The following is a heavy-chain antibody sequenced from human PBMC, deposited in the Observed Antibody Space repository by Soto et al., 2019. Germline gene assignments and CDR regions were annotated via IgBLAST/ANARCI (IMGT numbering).Heavy chain of an antibody. Sequence: EVQLLESGGGLVQPGGSLRLSCAASGFTFSGYDMSWVRQAPGKGLEWVSAISLSGGSTYYADSVKGRFTISRDNSKNTLYLQVNSLRAEDTAVYYCAKRALELRAFDIWGQGTMVTVSS. CDR1: GFTFSGYD. J-gene: IGHJ3*02. CDR3: AKRALELRAFDI. D-gene: IGHD1-7*01. CDR2: ISLSGGST. V-gene: IGHV3-23*01.